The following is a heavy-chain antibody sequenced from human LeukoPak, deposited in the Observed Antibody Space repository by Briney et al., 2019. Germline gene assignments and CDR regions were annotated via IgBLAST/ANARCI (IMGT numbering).Heavy chain of an antibody. CDR1: GYTFTDYY. D-gene: IGHD6-6*01. CDR3: ARDSSYSSSLYYFEY. CDR2: INPHSGGT. Sequence: ASVKVSCKASGYTFTDYYMHWVRQAPGQGLEWMGWINPHSGGTNYAQKFQGRVTMTRDTSISTVYMEVSRLRSDDTAVYYCARDSSYSSSLYYFEYWGQGTLATVSS. V-gene: IGHV1-2*02. J-gene: IGHJ4*02.